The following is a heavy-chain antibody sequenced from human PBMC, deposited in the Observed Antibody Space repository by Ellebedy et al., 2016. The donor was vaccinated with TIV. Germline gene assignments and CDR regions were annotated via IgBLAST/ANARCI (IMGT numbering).Heavy chain of an antibody. CDR3: ARGPYGGISVWYFDV. Sequence: ASVKVSCKTSGYIFTAWHIHWMRQAPGQGLEWMGWISAYNGNTNYAQKLQGRVTMTRDTSISTAYMELTRLRSDDTAVYYCARGPYGGISVWYFDVWGRGTLVTVSS. D-gene: IGHD4-23*01. V-gene: IGHV1-2*02. J-gene: IGHJ2*01. CDR1: GYIFTAWH. CDR2: ISAYNGNT.